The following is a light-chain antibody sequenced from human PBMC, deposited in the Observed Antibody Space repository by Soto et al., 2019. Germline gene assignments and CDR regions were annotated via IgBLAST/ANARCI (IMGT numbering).Light chain of an antibody. Sequence: QSVLTQPASVSGSPGQSITISCTGTGSDVGGYIYVSWYQQYPGTAPKLMIYEVSSRPSGVSNRFSGSKSGNTASLTISGLQPEDEADYYCTSYTSSSTLLFGGGTKLTVL. CDR1: GSDVGGYIY. V-gene: IGLV2-14*01. CDR2: EVS. J-gene: IGLJ2*01. CDR3: TSYTSSSTLL.